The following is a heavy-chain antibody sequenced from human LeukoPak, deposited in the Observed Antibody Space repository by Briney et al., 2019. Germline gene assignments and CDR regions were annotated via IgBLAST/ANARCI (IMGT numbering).Heavy chain of an antibody. CDR2: IYTSGTT. Sequence: SETLSLTCTVSGGSISSYYWSWIRQPAGKGLEYIGRIYTSGTTNYNPSLKSRVTMSIDTSKNQFSLNLNSVTAADTAIYYCARGTNRKFFDYWGQGTLVTVSS. CDR3: ARGTNRKFFDY. V-gene: IGHV4-4*07. CDR1: GGSISSYY. J-gene: IGHJ4*02.